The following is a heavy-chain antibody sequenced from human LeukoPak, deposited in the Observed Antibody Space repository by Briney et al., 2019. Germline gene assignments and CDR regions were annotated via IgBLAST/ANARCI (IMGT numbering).Heavy chain of an antibody. CDR1: GGSISSYY. Sequence: SETLSLTCTVSGGSISSYYWSWIRQPPGKGLEWIGFIYYSGSTHYKPSLKSRGTISVDTSKNQYSLKLSSVTAAVTAVYYCARSSESYDSSGYYSYYFDYWGQGTLVTVSS. D-gene: IGHD3-22*01. CDR3: ARSSESYDSSGYYSYYFDY. CDR2: IYYSGST. J-gene: IGHJ4*02. V-gene: IGHV4-59*01.